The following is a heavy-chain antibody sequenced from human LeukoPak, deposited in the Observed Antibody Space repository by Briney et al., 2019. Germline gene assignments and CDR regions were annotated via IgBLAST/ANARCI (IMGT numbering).Heavy chain of an antibody. CDR1: GYTFTGYY. V-gene: IGHV7-4-1*02. CDR3: ARVGATDFDY. J-gene: IGHJ4*02. Sequence: ASVKVSCKASGYTFTGYYMHWVRQAPGQGLEWMGWINTNTGNPTYAQGFTGRFVFSLDTSVSTAYLQISSLKAEDTAVYYCARVGATDFDYWGQGTLVTVSS. CDR2: INTNTGNP. D-gene: IGHD1-26*01.